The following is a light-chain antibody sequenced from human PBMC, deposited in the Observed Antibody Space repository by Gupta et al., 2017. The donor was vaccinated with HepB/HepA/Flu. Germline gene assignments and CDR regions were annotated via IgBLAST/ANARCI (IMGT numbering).Light chain of an antibody. Sequence: ALPKPASVSGSPGQSTTIPCTGTSSDVGGYNYFSWYQQYPGKAPKVIIYDVSGRPSGVSDRFSGSKSGNMASLTISGLQAEDEADYYCCSYRSSTSLFVFGTGTKVTVL. V-gene: IGLV2-14*01. CDR3: CSYRSSTSLFV. J-gene: IGLJ1*01. CDR1: SSDVGGYNY. CDR2: DVS.